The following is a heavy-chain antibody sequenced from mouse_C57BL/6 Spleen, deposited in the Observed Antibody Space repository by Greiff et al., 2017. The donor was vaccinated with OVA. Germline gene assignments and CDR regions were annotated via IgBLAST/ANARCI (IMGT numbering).Heavy chain of an antibody. J-gene: IGHJ4*01. CDR2: IWSGGST. Sequence: VKLMESGPGLVQPSQSLSITCTVSGFSLTSYGVHWVRQSPGKGLEWLGVIWSGGSTDYNAAFISRLSISKDNSKSQVFFKMNSLQADDTAIYYCARGITVRAMDYWGQGTSVTVSS. CDR3: ARGITVRAMDY. V-gene: IGHV2-2*01. CDR1: GFSLTSYG. D-gene: IGHD1-1*01.